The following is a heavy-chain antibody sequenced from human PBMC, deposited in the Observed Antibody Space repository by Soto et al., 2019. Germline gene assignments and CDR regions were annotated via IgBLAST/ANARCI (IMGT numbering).Heavy chain of an antibody. CDR1: GFTFSSYG. J-gene: IGHJ5*02. CDR2: IWYDGSNK. V-gene: IGHV3-33*01. CDR3: ARDCSLAGSWSRNWFDP. D-gene: IGHD6-13*01. Sequence: PGGSLRLSCAASGFTFSSYGMHWVRQAPGKGLEWVAVIWYDGSNKYYADSVKGRFTISRDNSKNTLYLQMNSLRAEDTAVYYCARDCSLAGSWSRNWFDPWGQGTLVTVSS.